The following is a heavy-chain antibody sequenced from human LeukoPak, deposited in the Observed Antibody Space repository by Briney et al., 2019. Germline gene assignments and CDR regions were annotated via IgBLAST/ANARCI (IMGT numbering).Heavy chain of an antibody. CDR1: GFTFSSYW. J-gene: IGHJ6*02. Sequence: QPGGSLRLSCAASGFTFSSYWMHWVRHAPGKGLVWVSRINSDGSSTSYADSVKGRFTISRDNAKNTLYLQMNSLRAEDTAVYYCARGLKEYYDILTGYYSPYYYYYGMDVWGQGTTVTVSS. V-gene: IGHV3-74*01. D-gene: IGHD3-9*01. CDR3: ARGLKEYYDILTGYYSPYYYYYGMDV. CDR2: INSDGSST.